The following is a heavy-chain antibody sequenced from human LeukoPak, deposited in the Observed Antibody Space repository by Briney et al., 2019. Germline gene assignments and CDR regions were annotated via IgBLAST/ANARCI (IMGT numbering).Heavy chain of an antibody. V-gene: IGHV3-7*01. CDR1: GFTFGNYW. J-gene: IGHJ4*02. CDR3: ARDPTSFGVVIVPDY. Sequence: PGGSLRLSCAASGFTFGNYWLSWVRQAPGKGLEWVANIKQDGSEKYYVDSVKGRSTISRDNAKNSLYLQMNSLRAEDTAVYYCARDPTSFGVVIVPDYWGQGTLVTVSS. CDR2: IKQDGSEK. D-gene: IGHD3-3*01.